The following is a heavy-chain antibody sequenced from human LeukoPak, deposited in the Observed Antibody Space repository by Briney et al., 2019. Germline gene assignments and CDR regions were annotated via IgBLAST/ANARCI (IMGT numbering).Heavy chain of an antibody. CDR1: GFTFSSYA. CDR3: AKAHPKYDSSGKWFFGETYYYYGMDV. V-gene: IGHV3-23*01. CDR2: ISGSGGST. D-gene: IGHD3-22*01. Sequence: QPGGSLRLSCAASGFTFSSYAMSWVRQAPGKGLEWVSAISGSGGSTYYADSVKGRFTISRDNSKNTLYLQMNSLRAEDTAVYYCAKAHPKYDSSGKWFFGETYYYYGMDVWGQGTTVTVSS. J-gene: IGHJ6*02.